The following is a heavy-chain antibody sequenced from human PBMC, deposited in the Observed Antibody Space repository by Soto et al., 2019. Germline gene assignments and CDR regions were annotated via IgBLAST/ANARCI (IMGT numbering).Heavy chain of an antibody. J-gene: IGHJ4*02. Sequence: QVQLVESGGGVVQPGRSLRLSCAASGFTFSSYGMHWVRQAPGKGLEWVAVISYDGSNKYYADSVKGRFTISRDNSKNTLYLQMNCLRAEETAVYDGAKGGYADYWGQGTLVTVSS. V-gene: IGHV3-30*18. CDR2: ISYDGSNK. D-gene: IGHD5-12*01. CDR1: GFTFSSYG. CDR3: AKGGYADY.